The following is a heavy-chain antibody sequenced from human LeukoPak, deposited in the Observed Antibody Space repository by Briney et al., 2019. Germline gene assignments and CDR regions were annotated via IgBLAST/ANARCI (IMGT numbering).Heavy chain of an antibody. Sequence: GGSLRLSCAASGFTFSSYSMNWVRQAPGKGLEWVSSISSSSSYIYYADPVKGRFTISRDNAKNSLYLQMNSLRAEDTAVYYCARDYSSTVTTYYFDYWGQGTLVTVSS. V-gene: IGHV3-21*01. J-gene: IGHJ4*02. CDR2: ISSSSSYI. CDR1: GFTFSSYS. CDR3: ARDYSSTVTTYYFDY. D-gene: IGHD4-17*01.